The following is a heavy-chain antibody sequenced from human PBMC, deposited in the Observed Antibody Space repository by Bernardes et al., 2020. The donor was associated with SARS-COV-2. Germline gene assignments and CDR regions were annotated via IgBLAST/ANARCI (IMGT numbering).Heavy chain of an antibody. J-gene: IGHJ4*02. CDR1: GFPFSGSW. Sequence: GGSLRLSCEASGFPFSGSWMSWVRQSPGKGLEWVSNITEDGGEKYYVDSVRGRFIISRDNAKKSLYLQMNSLTVEDTAVYYGARDEYGGYFLYCGQGTLVTVSS. CDR2: ITEDGGEK. V-gene: IGHV3-7*01. CDR3: ARDEYGGYFLY. D-gene: IGHD5-12*01.